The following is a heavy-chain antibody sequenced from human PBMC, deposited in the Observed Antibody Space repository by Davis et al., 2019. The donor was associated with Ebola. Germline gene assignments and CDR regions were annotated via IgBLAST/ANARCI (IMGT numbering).Heavy chain of an antibody. J-gene: IGHJ4*02. CDR3: ARPPSGNYWYFEY. D-gene: IGHD1-26*01. V-gene: IGHV5-51*01. CDR2: IYPGNSDT. CDR1: GYSFTSYC. Sequence: GESLKISCKGSGYSFTSYCIGWVRQMPGKGLEWMGIIYPGNSDTRYSPSFQGQVTISADKSISTAYLQWSSLKASDTAMYYCARPPSGNYWYFEYWGQGTLVTVSS.